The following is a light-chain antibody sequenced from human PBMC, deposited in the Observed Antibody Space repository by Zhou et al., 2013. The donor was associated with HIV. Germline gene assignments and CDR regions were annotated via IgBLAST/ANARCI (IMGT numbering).Light chain of an antibody. CDR1: QDISSH. J-gene: IGKJ2*01. CDR3: QQSYSTPRT. CDR2: AAS. V-gene: IGKV1D-8*03. Sequence: VIWVTQSPALLSASTGDRVTISCRISQDISSHLAWYQQKPGKAPKLLIYAASSLQSGVPSRFSGSGSGTDFTLTISSLQPEDFATYYCQQSYSTPRTFGQGTKLEIK.